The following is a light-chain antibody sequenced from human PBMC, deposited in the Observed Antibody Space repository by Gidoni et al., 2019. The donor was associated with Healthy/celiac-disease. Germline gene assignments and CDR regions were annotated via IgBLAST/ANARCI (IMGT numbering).Light chain of an antibody. CDR3: CSYAGSSTGRV. Sequence: QSALTQPASVSGSPGQSITISCTGTSSDVGSYNLVSWYQQHPGKAPKLMIYEGSKRPSGVSNCFSGSKSGNTASLTISGLQAEDEADYYCCSYAGSSTGRVFGGGTKLTVL. J-gene: IGLJ3*02. V-gene: IGLV2-23*01. CDR2: EGS. CDR1: SSDVGSYNL.